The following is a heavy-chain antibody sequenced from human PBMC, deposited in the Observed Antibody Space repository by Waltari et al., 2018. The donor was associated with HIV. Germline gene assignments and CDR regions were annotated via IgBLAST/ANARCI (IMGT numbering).Heavy chain of an antibody. CDR2: LGKRRINCAP. Sequence: VPVLESGGGLIPPGGSATLCCTFSGFSFGDTGLHWVRQAPGKVPEWLVHLGKRRINCAPIITCSLEGRANITRPISENTTYLHLTNLKVDDTAIYYCTLGSPDYWYFTLWGRGTLLTVSS. V-gene: IGHV3-73*02. CDR3: TLGSPDYWYFTL. CDR1: GFSFGDTG. J-gene: IGHJ2*01. D-gene: IGHD6-19*01.